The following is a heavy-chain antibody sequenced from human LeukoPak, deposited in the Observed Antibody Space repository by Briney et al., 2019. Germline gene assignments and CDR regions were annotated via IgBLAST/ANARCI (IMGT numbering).Heavy chain of an antibody. Sequence: PGGSLRLSCAPSGFSFSVYATGWVRQAPGEGLEWVSGISDSGRTTLYADSVKGRFTISRDNSKNTLYLQVNSLRAEDSAVYYRAGGPVITIPVANPNNCFVLWGQGTLVTVSS. CDR3: AGGPVITIPVANPNNCFVL. D-gene: IGHD3-9*01. J-gene: IGHJ5*02. CDR1: GFSFSVYA. V-gene: IGHV3-23*01. CDR2: ISDSGRTT.